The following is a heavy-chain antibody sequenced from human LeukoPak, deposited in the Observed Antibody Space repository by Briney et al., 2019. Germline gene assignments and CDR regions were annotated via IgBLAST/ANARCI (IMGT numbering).Heavy chain of an antibody. J-gene: IGHJ3*02. Sequence: GGSLRLSCAASGFTFSSYEMNWVRQAPGKGLEWVSYISSSGSTIYYADSVKGRFTISRDNAKNSLYLQMNSLRAEDTAVYYCAREGYSVPPIWGQGTMVTVSS. CDR2: ISSSGSTI. D-gene: IGHD6-13*01. V-gene: IGHV3-48*03. CDR3: AREGYSVPPI. CDR1: GFTFSSYE.